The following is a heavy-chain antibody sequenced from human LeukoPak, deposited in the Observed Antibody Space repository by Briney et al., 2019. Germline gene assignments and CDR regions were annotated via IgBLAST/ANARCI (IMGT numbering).Heavy chain of an antibody. Sequence: VSLKLSSTASVYPVSPSDMHWVVQAPGQRLEWMGWLNPNTLVKNYAQHFQGRVSMTWDTSISTGYMDLHSLTSDDTAVYYCARKDGGRDGMDVWGQGTTVTVSS. V-gene: IGHV1-2*02. CDR2: LNPNTLVK. CDR3: ARKDGGRDGMDV. J-gene: IGHJ6*02. CDR1: VYPVSPSD. D-gene: IGHD4-23*01.